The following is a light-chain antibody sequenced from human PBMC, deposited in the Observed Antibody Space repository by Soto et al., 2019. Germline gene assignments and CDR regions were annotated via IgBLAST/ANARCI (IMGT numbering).Light chain of an antibody. Sequence: SYELTQPPSVSVSPGQTASITCSGDKLGDKFAFWYQQKPGQSPVLVIYQDKKRPSGIPERFSGSNSGNTATLTISGTQAMDEADYYCQAWDRSSGGVFGGGTKLTVL. V-gene: IGLV3-1*01. J-gene: IGLJ2*01. CDR3: QAWDRSSGGV. CDR1: KLGDKF. CDR2: QDK.